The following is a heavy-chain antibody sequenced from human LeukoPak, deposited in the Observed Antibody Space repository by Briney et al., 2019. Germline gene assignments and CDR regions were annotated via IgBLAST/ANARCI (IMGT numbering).Heavy chain of an antibody. CDR2: ITSSGSSI. D-gene: IGHD2-2*01. Sequence: GGSLRLSCAASGFTFSSYAMNWVRQAPGKGLEWVSSITSSGSSIYYADSVKGRFTISRDNAKNSLYLQMNSLRAEDTAVYYCARVQWSSSTNCYDFDYWGQGTLVTVSS. V-gene: IGHV3-21*01. CDR1: GFTFSSYA. CDR3: ARVQWSSSTNCYDFDY. J-gene: IGHJ4*02.